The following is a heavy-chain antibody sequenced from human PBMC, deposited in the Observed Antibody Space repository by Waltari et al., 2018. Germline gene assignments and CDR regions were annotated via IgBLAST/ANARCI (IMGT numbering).Heavy chain of an antibody. D-gene: IGHD4-17*01. J-gene: IGHJ4*02. CDR3: ARGRTIYGGNSGKFDY. V-gene: IGHV4-34*01. CDR1: GGSFSGYY. CDR2: INHSGST. Sequence: QVQLQQWGAGLLKPSETLSLTCAVYGGSFSGYYWSWNRQPPGKGLEWIGEINHSGSTNYNPSLKGRVTISVDTAKNQFSLKLSSVTAADTAVYYCARGRTIYGGNSGKFDYWGQGTLVTVSS.